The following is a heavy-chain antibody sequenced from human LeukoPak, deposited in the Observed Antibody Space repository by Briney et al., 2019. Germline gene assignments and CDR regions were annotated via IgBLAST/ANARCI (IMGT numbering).Heavy chain of an antibody. Sequence: SETLSLTCTVSGGSISSGSYYWSWIRQPAGKGLEWIGRIYTSGSTNYNPSLKSRVTISVDTSKNQFSLKLSSVTAADTAVYYCARAQYDYGSGSSYYYYYMDVWGKGTTVTVSS. V-gene: IGHV4-61*02. J-gene: IGHJ6*03. CDR2: IYTSGST. CDR1: GGSISSGSYY. D-gene: IGHD3-10*01. CDR3: ARAQYDYGSGSSYYYYYMDV.